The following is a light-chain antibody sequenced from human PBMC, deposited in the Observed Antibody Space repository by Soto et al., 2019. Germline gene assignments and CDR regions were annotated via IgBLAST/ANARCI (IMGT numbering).Light chain of an antibody. CDR3: QTWVTGIHI. CDR2: LNSDGSH. CDR1: SGHSNYA. Sequence: QPVLTQSPSASASLGASVKLTCTLSSGHSNYAIAWHQQQPEKGPRFLMKLNSDGSHSKGDGIPDRFSGSSSGAERYLTIPTLQSEDEADYYWQTWVTGIHIFGGGTKLTVL. V-gene: IGLV4-69*01. J-gene: IGLJ2*01.